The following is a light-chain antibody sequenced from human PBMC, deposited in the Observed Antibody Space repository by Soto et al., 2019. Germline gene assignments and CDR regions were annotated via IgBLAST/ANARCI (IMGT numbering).Light chain of an antibody. J-gene: IGLJ1*01. CDR1: NSNIGINT. V-gene: IGLV1-44*01. CDR2: RDN. Sequence: QSALTQPPSASGTPGQRVTISCSGSNSNIGINTVNWYQQLPGTAPKLLIYRDNWRPSGVPDRFSASKSGTSASLAISGLQSDDEADYYCAAWDDSLNGFVFGARTKVTVL. CDR3: AAWDDSLNGFV.